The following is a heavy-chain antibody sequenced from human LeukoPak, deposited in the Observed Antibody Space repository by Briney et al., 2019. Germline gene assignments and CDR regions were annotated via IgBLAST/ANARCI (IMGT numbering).Heavy chain of an antibody. Sequence: PSETLSLTCAVYGGSFSGYYWSWIRQPPGKGLEWIGEINHSGSTNYNPSLKSRVTISVDTSKNQFPLKLSSVTAADTAVYYCARGRSSGWYGYWGQGTLVTVSS. CDR2: INHSGST. V-gene: IGHV4-34*01. D-gene: IGHD6-19*01. J-gene: IGHJ4*02. CDR3: ARGRSSGWYGY. CDR1: GGSFSGYY.